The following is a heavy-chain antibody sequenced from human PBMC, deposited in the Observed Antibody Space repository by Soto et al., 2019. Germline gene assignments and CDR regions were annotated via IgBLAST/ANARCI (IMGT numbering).Heavy chain of an antibody. CDR2: ISYSGST. CDR3: ARVPPRSMIVVDNDAFDM. D-gene: IGHD3-22*01. Sequence: QVQLQESGPGLVKPSQTLSLTCTVSGGSISSDDYYWNWIRQHPGKGLEWIGEISYSGSTYYKPSLKSRVTISIDTSKNQFSLKLSSVTAADTAVYYCARVPPRSMIVVDNDAFDMWGQGTLVTVSS. V-gene: IGHV4-31*03. J-gene: IGHJ3*02. CDR1: GGSISSDDYY.